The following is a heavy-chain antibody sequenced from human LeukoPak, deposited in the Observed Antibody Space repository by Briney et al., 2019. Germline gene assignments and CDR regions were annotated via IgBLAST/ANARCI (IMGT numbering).Heavy chain of an antibody. CDR1: GFTFSSYG. CDR3: ARRDGRFFDY. V-gene: IGHV3-23*01. CDR2: SSP. Sequence: GGSLRLSCAASGFTFSSYGMHWVRQAPGKGLEWVGSSPNHADSVEGRFTISRDNSNNTLFLEMNSLRAEDTAVYFCARRDGRFFDYWGQGTLVTVSS. J-gene: IGHJ4*02. D-gene: IGHD5-24*01.